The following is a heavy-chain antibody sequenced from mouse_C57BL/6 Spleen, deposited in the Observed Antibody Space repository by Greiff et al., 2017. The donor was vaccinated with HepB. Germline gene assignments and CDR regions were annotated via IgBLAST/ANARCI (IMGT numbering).Heavy chain of an antibody. CDR2: ISSGGSYT. D-gene: IGHD2-5*01. J-gene: IGHJ3*01. Sequence: EVQLVESGGDLVKPGGSLKLSCAASGFTFSSYGMSWVRQTPDKRLEWVATISSGGSYTYYPDSVKGRFTISRDNAKNTLYLQMSSLKSEDTAMYYCARHGDAYYSNPWFAYWGQGTLVTVSA. V-gene: IGHV5-6*01. CDR1: GFTFSSYG. CDR3: ARHGDAYYSNPWFAY.